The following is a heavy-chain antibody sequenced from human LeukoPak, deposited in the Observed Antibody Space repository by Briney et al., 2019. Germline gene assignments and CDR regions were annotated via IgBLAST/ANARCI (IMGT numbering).Heavy chain of an antibody. V-gene: IGHV1-2*02. CDR3: AFLGYCSSTSCYGRLDY. CDR1: GYTFTGYY. Sequence: GASVKVSCKSSGYTFTGYYMHWVRKAPGQGLEWMGWINPNSGGTNYAQKFQGRVTMTRDTSISTAYMELSRLRSDDTAVYYCAFLGYCSSTSCYGRLDYWGKGTLVTVSS. D-gene: IGHD2-2*01. CDR2: INPNSGGT. J-gene: IGHJ4*02.